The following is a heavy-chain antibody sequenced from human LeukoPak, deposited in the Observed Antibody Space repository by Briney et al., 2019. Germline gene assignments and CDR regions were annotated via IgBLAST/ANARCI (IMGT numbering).Heavy chain of an antibody. J-gene: IGHJ3*02. CDR3: AAGYCSSTSCYGAFDI. D-gene: IGHD2-2*01. CDR2: IYYSGST. CDR1: GGSISSYY. V-gene: IGHV4-59*01. Sequence: SETLSLTCTVSGGSISSYYWSWIRQPPGKGLEWIGYIYYSGSTNYNPSLKSRVTISVDTSKNQFSLKLSSVTAADTAVYYCAAGYCSSTSCYGAFDIWGQGTMVTVSS.